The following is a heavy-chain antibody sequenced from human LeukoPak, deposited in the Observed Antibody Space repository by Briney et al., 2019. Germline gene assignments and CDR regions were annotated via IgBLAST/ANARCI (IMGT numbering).Heavy chain of an antibody. J-gene: IGHJ4*02. Sequence: KSSETLSLTCAVYGGSFSGYYWSWIRQPPGKGLEWIWEINHSGSTNYNPSLKSRVTISVDTSKNQFSLKLSSVSAADTAVYYCARLMRSGWHYFDYWGQGTLVTVSS. CDR3: ARLMRSGWHYFDY. D-gene: IGHD6-19*01. CDR2: INHSGST. V-gene: IGHV4-34*01. CDR1: GGSFSGYY.